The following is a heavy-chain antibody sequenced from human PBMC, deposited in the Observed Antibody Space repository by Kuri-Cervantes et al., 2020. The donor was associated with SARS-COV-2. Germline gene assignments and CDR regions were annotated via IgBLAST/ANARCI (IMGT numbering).Heavy chain of an antibody. CDR3: ARGIGYCSSTSCYYFDY. J-gene: IGHJ4*02. Sequence: SETLSLTCIVSGGSINTDSWAWIRQAPGKGLEWIGTIYYSGTTNYHPSLGSRVTISVDTSKNQFSLKLSSVTAADTAVYYCARGIGYCSSTSCYYFDYWGQGTLVTVSS. D-gene: IGHD2-2*01. CDR1: GGSINTDS. CDR2: IYYSGTT. V-gene: IGHV4-59*12.